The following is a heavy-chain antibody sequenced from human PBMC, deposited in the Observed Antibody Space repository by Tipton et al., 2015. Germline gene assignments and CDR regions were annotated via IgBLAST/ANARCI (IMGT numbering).Heavy chain of an antibody. CDR2: IYYRGNT. V-gene: IGHV4-31*03. Sequence: TLSLTCTVSGGSISSGTYYWSWVRQYPGKGLEWIGHIYYRGNTFYKPSLKSRGTISIDTSKSQFSLMLTSVTAADTAVYFCARLRDYGDYDAFDLWGQGTKVTVS. J-gene: IGHJ3*01. D-gene: IGHD4-17*01. CDR1: GGSISSGTYY. CDR3: ARLRDYGDYDAFDL.